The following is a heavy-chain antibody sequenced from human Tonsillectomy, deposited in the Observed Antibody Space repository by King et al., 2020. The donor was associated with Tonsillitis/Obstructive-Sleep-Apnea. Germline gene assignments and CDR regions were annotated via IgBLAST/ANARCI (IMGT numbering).Heavy chain of an antibody. CDR2: ISSSSTFI. CDR1: GFTFSSSA. Sequence: VQLVESGGGLVKPGGSLRLSCAASGFTFSSSAMNWVRQAPGKGLEWISSISSSSTFIFYADSLEGRFTISRDNAKNSLYLQMNSLRVEDTAVYYCARGGGSMGYWGQGTLVTVSS. V-gene: IGHV3-21*01. D-gene: IGHD2-2*01. J-gene: IGHJ4*02. CDR3: ARGGGSMGY.